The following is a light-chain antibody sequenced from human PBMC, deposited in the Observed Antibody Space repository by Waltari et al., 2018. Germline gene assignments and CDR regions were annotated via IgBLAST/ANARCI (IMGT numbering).Light chain of an antibody. J-gene: IGLJ2*01. CDR1: SSNIGAGYD. V-gene: IGLV1-40*01. CDR2: GNS. CDR3: QSYDSSLSGSKVV. Sequence: QSVLTQPPSVSGAPGQRVTISCTGSSSNIGAGYDLHWYPQLPGTAPKLLIYGNSNRPSGVPDRFSGSKSGTSASLAITGLQAEDEADYYCQSYDSSLSGSKVVFGGGTKLTVL.